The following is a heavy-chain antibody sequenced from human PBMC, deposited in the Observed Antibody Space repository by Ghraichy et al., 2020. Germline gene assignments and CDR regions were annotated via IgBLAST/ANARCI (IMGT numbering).Heavy chain of an antibody. CDR1: GGTFSSYA. CDR3: ASFRGYCSSTSCPSGFDY. V-gene: IGHV1-69*06. D-gene: IGHD2-2*01. J-gene: IGHJ4*02. Sequence: SVKVSCKASGGTFSSYAISWVRQAPGQGLEWMGGIIPFFGTANYAQKFQGRVTITADKSTSTAYMELSSLRSEDTAVYYCASFRGYCSSTSCPSGFDYWGQGTLVTVSS. CDR2: IIPFFGTA.